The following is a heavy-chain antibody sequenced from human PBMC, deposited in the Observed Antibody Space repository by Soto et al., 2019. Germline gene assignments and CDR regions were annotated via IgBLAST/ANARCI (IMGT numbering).Heavy chain of an antibody. CDR2: IYGSGGST. CDR3: ARKDVAFDH. CDR1: GFTFKNYA. J-gene: IGHJ4*02. Sequence: EVQLLESGGGLVQPGGSLRLSCAASGFTFKNYAMTWVRQAPGKGLEWVSLIYGSGGSTDYADSVKGRFTISRDNSKNMLYVQMNSLRDEDTAVYYCARKDVAFDHWGQGIPVTVSS. D-gene: IGHD5-12*01. V-gene: IGHV3-23*01.